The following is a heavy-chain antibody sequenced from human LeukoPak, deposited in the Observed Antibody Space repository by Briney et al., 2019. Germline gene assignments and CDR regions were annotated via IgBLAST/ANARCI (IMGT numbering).Heavy chain of an antibody. Sequence: SETLSLTCTVSGGSISSSSYYWGWIRQPPGKGLEWIGSIYYSGSTYYNPSLKSRVTISVDTSKNQFSLKLSSVTAADTAVYYCARSSLVGATAYFDYWGQGTLVTVSS. CDR3: ARSSLVGATAYFDY. V-gene: IGHV4-39*01. J-gene: IGHJ4*02. CDR1: GGSISSSSYY. D-gene: IGHD1-26*01. CDR2: IYYSGST.